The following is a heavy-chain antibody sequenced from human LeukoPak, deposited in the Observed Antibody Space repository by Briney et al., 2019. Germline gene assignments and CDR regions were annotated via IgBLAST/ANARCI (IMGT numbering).Heavy chain of an antibody. V-gene: IGHV3-23*01. CDR2: ISGSGGST. J-gene: IGHJ6*02. CDR3: ATDLSYGMDV. CDR1: GFTFTTYA. D-gene: IGHD3-9*01. Sequence: PGGSLRLSCAASGFTFTTYAMAWVRQAPGKGLEWVSAISGSGGSTYYADSVKGRFTISRDNSKNTLYLQMKSLRAEDTALYYCATDLSYGMDVWGQGTTVTVSS.